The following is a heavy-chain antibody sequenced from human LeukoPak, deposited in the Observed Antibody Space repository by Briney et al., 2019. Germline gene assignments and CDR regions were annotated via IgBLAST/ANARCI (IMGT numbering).Heavy chain of an antibody. J-gene: IGHJ4*02. CDR1: GFTFSSYA. CDR3: AKVFLTVVTQRVYYFDY. CDR2: ISGSGGST. Sequence: GGSLRLSCAAPGFTFSSYAMSWVRQAPGKGLEWVSAISGSGGSTYYADSVKGRFTISRDNSKNTLYLQMNSLRAEDTAVYYCAKVFLTVVTQRVYYFDYWGQGTLVTVSS. D-gene: IGHD4-23*01. V-gene: IGHV3-23*01.